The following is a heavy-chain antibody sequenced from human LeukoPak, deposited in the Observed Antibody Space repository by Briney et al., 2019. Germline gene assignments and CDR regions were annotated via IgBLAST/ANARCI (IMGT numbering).Heavy chain of an antibody. CDR3: AKAVTGNDLYYYYGMDV. D-gene: IGHD1-20*01. CDR2: ISGSGGST. CDR1: GFTFSSYA. V-gene: IGHV3-23*01. Sequence: GGSLRLSCAASGFTFSSYAMSWVRQAPGKGLEWVSAISGSGGSTYYADSVKGRFTISRDNSKNTLYLQMNSLRAEDTAVYYCAKAVTGNDLYYYYGMDVWGQGTTVTVSS. J-gene: IGHJ6*02.